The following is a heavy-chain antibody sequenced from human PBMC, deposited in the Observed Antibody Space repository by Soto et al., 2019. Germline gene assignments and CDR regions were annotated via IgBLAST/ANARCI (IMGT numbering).Heavy chain of an antibody. V-gene: IGHV4-61*01. CDR3: ARDPTRMYYFDS. J-gene: IGHJ4*02. CDR1: GGSVDSGSYY. CDR2: IYYSGST. Sequence: SETLSLTCTVSGGSVDSGSYYWSWIRQPPGKGLEWIGYIYYSGSTNYNPSLKSRVTISVDTSKNQFSLKLSSVTAADTAVYYCARDPTRMYYFDSWGQGTLVTVSS. D-gene: IGHD2-8*01.